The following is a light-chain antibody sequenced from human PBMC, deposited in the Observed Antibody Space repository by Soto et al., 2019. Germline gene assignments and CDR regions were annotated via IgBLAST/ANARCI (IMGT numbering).Light chain of an antibody. J-gene: IGKJ1*01. CDR1: QTLRRR. Sequence: IEMTLSPSSLSVAPLLRATLSVRARQTLRRRLAWYQQKPGQAPRLLIYGASTRATGIPARFSGSASGTEFTLTISSLQSEDFAVYVCQRYNNCPQTFGQVTKVDIK. V-gene: IGKV3-15*01. CDR2: GAS. CDR3: QRYNNCPQT.